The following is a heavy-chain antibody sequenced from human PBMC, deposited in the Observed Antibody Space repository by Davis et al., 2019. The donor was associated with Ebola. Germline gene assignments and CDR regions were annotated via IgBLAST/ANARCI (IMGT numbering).Heavy chain of an antibody. CDR1: GFTFSDYY. CDR3: AKRVRVAALGPSSFEY. J-gene: IGHJ4*02. D-gene: IGHD6-13*01. V-gene: IGHV3-23*01. CDR2: ISGSGGST. Sequence: GESLKISCAASGFTFSDYYMSWIRQAPGKGLESVSGISGSGGSTYYADSVKGRFTISRDNSKNTLYLQMYSLRVEDTALYYCAKRVRVAALGPSSFEYWGQGTLVTVSS.